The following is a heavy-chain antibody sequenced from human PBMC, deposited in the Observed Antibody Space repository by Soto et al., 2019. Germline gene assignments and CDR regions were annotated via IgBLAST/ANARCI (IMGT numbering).Heavy chain of an antibody. CDR2: IWYDGSNK. Sequence: QVQLVESGGGVVQPGRSLRLSCAASGFTFSSYGMHWVRQAPGKGLEWVAVIWYDGSNKYYADSVKGRFTISRDNSKNTLYLQMNSLRAEDTAVYYCARDPSSVVTVTFDYWGQGTLVTVSS. J-gene: IGHJ4*02. CDR3: ARDPSSVVTVTFDY. V-gene: IGHV3-33*01. CDR1: GFTFSSYG. D-gene: IGHD2-21*02.